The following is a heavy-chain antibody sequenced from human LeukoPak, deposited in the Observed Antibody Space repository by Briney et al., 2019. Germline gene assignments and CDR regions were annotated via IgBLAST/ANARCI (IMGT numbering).Heavy chain of an antibody. Sequence: GGSLRLSCAASGFTFSSYAMHWVRQAPGKGLEWVAVISYDGSNKYYADSVKGRFTISRDNSKNTLYLQMNSLRAEDTAVYYCAILATVVAAKDAFDIWGQGTMVTVSS. CDR1: GFTFSSYA. J-gene: IGHJ3*02. D-gene: IGHD2-15*01. V-gene: IGHV3-30*04. CDR2: ISYDGSNK. CDR3: AILATVVAAKDAFDI.